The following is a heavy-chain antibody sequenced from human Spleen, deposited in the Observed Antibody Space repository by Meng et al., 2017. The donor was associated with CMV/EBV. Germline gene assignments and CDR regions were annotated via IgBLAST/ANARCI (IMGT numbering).Heavy chain of an antibody. Sequence: YSFTDYGIRWVRQAPGRGLEWMGWISAYNGNANYGHNLQGRGTLTTDSSTDTAYMEVSNLRSDDTGVYYCARDLEWGSSWYAAWFDPWGQGTLVTVSS. V-gene: IGHV1-18*01. CDR1: YSFTDYG. D-gene: IGHD6-13*01. CDR3: ARDLEWGSSWYAAWFDP. J-gene: IGHJ5*02. CDR2: ISAYNGNA.